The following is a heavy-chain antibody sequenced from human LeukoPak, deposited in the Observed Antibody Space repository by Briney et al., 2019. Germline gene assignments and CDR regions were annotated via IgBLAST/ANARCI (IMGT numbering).Heavy chain of an antibody. CDR3: ASSGISSSWYRKSAEYFQH. Sequence: ASVKVSCKASGYTFTSYAMHWVRQAPGQRLEWMGWINAGNGNTKYSQKFQGRVTITRDTSASTAYMELSSLRSEDTAVYYCASSGISSSWYRKSAEYFQHWGQGTLVTVSS. CDR2: INAGNGNT. V-gene: IGHV1-3*01. J-gene: IGHJ1*01. D-gene: IGHD6-13*01. CDR1: GYTFTSYA.